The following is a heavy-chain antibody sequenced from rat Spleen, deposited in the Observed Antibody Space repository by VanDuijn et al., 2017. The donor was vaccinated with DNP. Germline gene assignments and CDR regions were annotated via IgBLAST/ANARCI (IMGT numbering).Heavy chain of an antibody. CDR3: ARWDSYYPFDY. CDR2: IRSGGGT. Sequence: QVQLKEAGPGLVHPSQTLSLTCTVSGFSLSNYGVSWVRQPPGRGLEWIGAIRSGGGTDYNSGLKSRLSISRDTSKSQVLLKMNSLETEETAIYFCARWDSYYPFDYWGQGVMVTVSS. V-gene: IGHV2-15*01. CDR1: GFSLSNYG. J-gene: IGHJ2*01. D-gene: IGHD1-6*01.